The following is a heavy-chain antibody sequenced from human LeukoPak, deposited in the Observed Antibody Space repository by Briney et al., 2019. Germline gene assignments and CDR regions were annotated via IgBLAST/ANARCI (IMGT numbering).Heavy chain of an antibody. J-gene: IGHJ3*02. D-gene: IGHD3-10*01. V-gene: IGHV4-59*01. CDR3: VRPVSSGSYSGAFEI. CDR2: IYYSGTT. Sequence: SETLSLPCHVSGCSISSYYWSWVRQSPGQGLEWIGYIYYSGTTNYNPSLENRVTSSIETSKNQFSLKLNSMTPEETACCSCVRPVSSGSYSGAFEIWGQGTMVTVSS. CDR1: GCSISSYY.